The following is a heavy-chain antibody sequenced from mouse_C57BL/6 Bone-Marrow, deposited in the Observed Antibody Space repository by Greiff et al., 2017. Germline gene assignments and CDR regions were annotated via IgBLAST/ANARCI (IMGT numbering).Heavy chain of an antibody. D-gene: IGHD2-4*01. J-gene: IGHJ3*01. CDR2: INPNYGTT. Sequence: VQLQQSGPELVKPGASVKISCKASGYSFTDYNMNWVKQSNGKSLEWIGVINPNYGTTSYNQKFKGKATLTVDQSSSTAYMQLNSLTSEDSAVYCCAREEDIYYDPAWFAYWGQGTLVTVSA. CDR1: GYSFTDYN. V-gene: IGHV1-39*01. CDR3: AREEDIYYDPAWFAY.